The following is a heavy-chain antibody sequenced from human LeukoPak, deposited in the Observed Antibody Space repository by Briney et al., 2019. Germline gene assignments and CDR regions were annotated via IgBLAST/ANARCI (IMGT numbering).Heavy chain of an antibody. CDR3: AAADNYYDSSGYPLYALDI. V-gene: IGHV1-58*02. Sequence: SVKVSCKASGFTFTSSAMQWVRQARGQRLEWIGWIVVGSGNTNYAQKFQERVTITRDMSTSKAYMELSSLRSEDTAVYYCAAADNYYDSSGYPLYALDIWGQGTMVTVSS. CDR1: GFTFTSSA. CDR2: IVVGSGNT. J-gene: IGHJ3*02. D-gene: IGHD3-22*01.